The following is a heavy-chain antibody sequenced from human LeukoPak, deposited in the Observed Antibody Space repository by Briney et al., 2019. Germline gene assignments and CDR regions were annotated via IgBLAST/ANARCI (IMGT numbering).Heavy chain of an antibody. CDR3: ARDFQIVATTSFDY. J-gene: IGHJ4*02. D-gene: IGHD5-12*01. V-gene: IGHV1-18*04. CDR2: ISAYNGNT. CDR1: GYTFTSYG. Sequence: SVRVSCKASGYTFTSYGISWVRQAPGQGLEWMGWISAYNGNTNYAQKLQGRVTMTTDTSTRTAYMELRSLRSDETAVYYCARDFQIVATTSFDYWGQGTLVTVSS.